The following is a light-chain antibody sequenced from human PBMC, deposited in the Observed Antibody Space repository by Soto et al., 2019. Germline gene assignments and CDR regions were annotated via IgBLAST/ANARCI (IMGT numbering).Light chain of an antibody. Sequence: QSALTQPPSASGSPGQSVTIPCTGTSSDVGGYNYVSWYQQHPGKAPKLMIYEVSKRPSGVPDRFSGSKSGNTASLTVSGLRAEDEAEYYCSSYAGSIRYVFGTGTKVTVL. J-gene: IGLJ1*01. CDR3: SSYAGSIRYV. CDR2: EVS. V-gene: IGLV2-8*01. CDR1: SSDVGGYNY.